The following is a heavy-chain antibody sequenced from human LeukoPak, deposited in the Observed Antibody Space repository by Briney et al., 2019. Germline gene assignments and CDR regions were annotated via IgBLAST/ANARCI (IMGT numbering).Heavy chain of an antibody. D-gene: IGHD1-26*01. Sequence: ASVKVSCKPSGYTFTGYYMHWVRQAPGQGLEWMGWINPNSGGTNYAQKFQGRVTMTRDTSISTAYMELSRLRSDDTAVYYCARGGVSGSSRSNWFDPWGQGTLVTVSS. J-gene: IGHJ5*02. CDR2: INPNSGGT. CDR3: ARGGVSGSSRSNWFDP. V-gene: IGHV1-2*02. CDR1: GYTFTGYY.